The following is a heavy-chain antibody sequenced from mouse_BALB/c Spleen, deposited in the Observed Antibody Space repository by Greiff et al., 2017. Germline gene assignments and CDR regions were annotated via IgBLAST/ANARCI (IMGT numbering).Heavy chain of an antibody. J-gene: IGHJ2*01. CDR3: AREGDGYYDY. Sequence: LQESGAELVRPGVSVKISCKGSGYTFTDYAMHWVKQSHAKSLEWIGVISTYYGDASYNQKFKGKATMTVDKSSSTAYMELARLTSEDSVIYYCAREGDGYYDYWGQGTTLTVSS. D-gene: IGHD2-3*01. CDR1: GYTFTDYA. CDR2: ISTYYGDA. V-gene: IGHV1S137*01.